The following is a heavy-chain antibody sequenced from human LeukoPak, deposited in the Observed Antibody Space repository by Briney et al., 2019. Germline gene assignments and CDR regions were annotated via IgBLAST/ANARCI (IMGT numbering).Heavy chain of an antibody. J-gene: IGHJ5*02. V-gene: IGHV1-8*01. D-gene: IGHD6-19*01. Sequence: ASVKVSCKASGYTFTSYDINWVRQATGQGLEWMGWMNPNSGNTGYAQKFQGRVTMTEDTSTDTAYMELSSLRSEDTAVYYCATDRAVAWFDPWGQGTLVTVSS. CDR1: GYTFTSYD. CDR3: ATDRAVAWFDP. CDR2: MNPNSGNT.